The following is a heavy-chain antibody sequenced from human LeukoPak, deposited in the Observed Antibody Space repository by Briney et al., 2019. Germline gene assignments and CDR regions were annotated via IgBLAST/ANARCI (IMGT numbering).Heavy chain of an antibody. V-gene: IGHV4-4*02. CDR2: IYHSGST. J-gene: IGHJ4*02. Sequence: SETLSLTCAVSGGSISSSNWWSWVRQPPGKGLERIGEIYHSGSTNYNPSLKSRVTISVDKSKNQFSLKLSSVTAADTAVYYCAREYSRYYYDSSGSSFDYWGQGTLVTVSS. CDR1: GGSISSSNW. CDR3: AREYSRYYYDSSGSSFDY. D-gene: IGHD3-22*01.